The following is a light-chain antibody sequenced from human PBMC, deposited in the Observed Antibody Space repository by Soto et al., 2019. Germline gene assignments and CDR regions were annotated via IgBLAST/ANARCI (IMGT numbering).Light chain of an antibody. CDR2: WAS. CDR3: QQYYSTPPLT. CDR1: QSVLYSSNNKNY. J-gene: IGKJ4*01. Sequence: DIVMTQSPDSLAVSLGERATINCKSSQSVLYSSNNKNYLAWYQQKPGQPPKLLISWASTRESGVPDRFSGSGSGTDFTLTISSLQAEDVAVYYCQQYYSTPPLTFGGGTKVDTK. V-gene: IGKV4-1*01.